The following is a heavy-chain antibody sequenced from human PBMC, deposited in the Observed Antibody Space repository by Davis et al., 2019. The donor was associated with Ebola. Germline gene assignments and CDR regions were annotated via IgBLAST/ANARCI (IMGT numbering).Heavy chain of an antibody. J-gene: IGHJ4*02. CDR3: VRDPNALDY. CDR1: GFKVSSYS. Sequence: GESLKISCVVSGFKVSSYSMNWVRQAPGKGLEWVSYIRYDGFTKHYAASVGGRFTISRDDAKNSLFLQMDSLRAEDTAIYSCVRDPNALDYWGQGTLVTVSP. CDR2: IRYDGFTK. D-gene: IGHD2-8*01. V-gene: IGHV3-48*01.